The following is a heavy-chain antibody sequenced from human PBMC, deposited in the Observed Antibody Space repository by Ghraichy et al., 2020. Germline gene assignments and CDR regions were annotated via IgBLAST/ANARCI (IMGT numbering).Heavy chain of an antibody. Sequence: ASVKVSCKASGYTFARYAMNWVRQAPGQGLEWMGWINTNTGKPEYAQDFTGRFVFSLDTSVSTAYLQISSLEAEDTAVYYCARDGYTATFDYWGQGTLVTVSS. V-gene: IGHV7-4-1*02. D-gene: IGHD6-13*01. CDR1: GYTFARYA. J-gene: IGHJ4*02. CDR2: INTNTGKP. CDR3: ARDGYTATFDY.